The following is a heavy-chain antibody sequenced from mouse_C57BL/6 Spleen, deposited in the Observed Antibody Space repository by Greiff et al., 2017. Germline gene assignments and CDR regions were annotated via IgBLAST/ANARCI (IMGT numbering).Heavy chain of an antibody. CDR2: IRSKSNNDAT. CDR1: GFSFNTYA. V-gene: IGHV10-1*01. Sequence: EVKLMESGGGLVQPKGSLKLSCAASGFSFNTYAMNWVRQAPGKGLEWVARIRSKSNNDATYYADSVKARFTISRDDSESMLYQQMNNLKTEDTAMEYCVRPNSSYWDFDVWGTGTTVTVSS. CDR3: VRPNSSYWDFDV. D-gene: IGHD1-1*01. J-gene: IGHJ1*03.